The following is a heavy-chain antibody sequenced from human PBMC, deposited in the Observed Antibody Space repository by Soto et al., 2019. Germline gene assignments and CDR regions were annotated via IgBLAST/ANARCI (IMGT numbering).Heavy chain of an antibody. Sequence: PGESLKISCKGSGYSFTSYWISWVRQMPGKGLEWMGRIDPSDSYTNYSPSFQGHVTISADKSISTAYLQRSSLKASDTAMYYCAGTVGATTPEAYYFDYWGQGTLVTVSS. J-gene: IGHJ4*02. V-gene: IGHV5-10-1*01. CDR2: IDPSDSYT. CDR3: AGTVGATTPEAYYFDY. D-gene: IGHD1-26*01. CDR1: GYSFTSYW.